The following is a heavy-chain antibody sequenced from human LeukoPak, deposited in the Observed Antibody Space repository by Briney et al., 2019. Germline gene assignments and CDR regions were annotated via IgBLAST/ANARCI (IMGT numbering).Heavy chain of an antibody. CDR1: GFTFSSYS. Sequence: GGSLRLSCAASGFTFSSYSMNWVRQAPGKGLEWVSYISSSSSSIYYADSVKGRFTISRDNAKNALNMQMNSLRAEDTAVYYCARADFWSGYYMDYWGQGTLVTVSS. CDR3: ARADFWSGYYMDY. J-gene: IGHJ4*02. V-gene: IGHV3-48*01. CDR2: ISSSSSSI. D-gene: IGHD3-3*01.